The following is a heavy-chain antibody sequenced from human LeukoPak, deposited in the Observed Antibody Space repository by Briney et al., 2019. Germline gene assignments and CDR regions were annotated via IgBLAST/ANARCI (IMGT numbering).Heavy chain of an antibody. CDR2: IYYSGST. V-gene: IGHV4-31*03. CDR1: GGSISSGGYY. D-gene: IGHD5-18*01. CDR3: ARALGTAMAFDY. Sequence: PSETLSLTCTVSGGSISSGGYYWSWIRQHPGKGLEWIGYIYYSGSTYYNPSLKSRVTISVDTSKNRFSLKLSSVTAADTAVYYCARALGTAMAFDYWGQGTLVTVSS. J-gene: IGHJ4*02.